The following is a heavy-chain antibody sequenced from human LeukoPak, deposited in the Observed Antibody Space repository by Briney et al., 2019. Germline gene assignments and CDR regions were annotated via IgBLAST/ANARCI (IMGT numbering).Heavy chain of an antibody. Sequence: ASVKVSFKTSGYTFSSYGISWVRQAPGQGLEWMGWISTYNGKTNYAQKPQGRVTMTTDRSTSTAYMELRSLTSDDTAVYYCARLEGRHYDFWSGYYTGAFDIWGQGTMVTVSS. CDR1: GYTFSSYG. V-gene: IGHV1-18*01. J-gene: IGHJ3*02. D-gene: IGHD3-3*01. CDR3: ARLEGRHYDFWSGYYTGAFDI. CDR2: ISTYNGKT.